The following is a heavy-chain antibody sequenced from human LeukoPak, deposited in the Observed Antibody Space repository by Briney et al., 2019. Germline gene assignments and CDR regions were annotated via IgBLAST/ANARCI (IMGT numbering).Heavy chain of an antibody. D-gene: IGHD3-3*01. Sequence: PSETLSLTCSIFGASISNYYWTWIRQPPGKGLEWIEYIYYSGSTYYNPSLKSRVTISVDTSKNQFSLKLSSVTAADTAVYYCASALVSRFGVVKNYYMDVWGKGTTVTVSS. CDR3: ASALVSRFGVVKNYYMDV. J-gene: IGHJ6*03. CDR2: IYYSGST. CDR1: GASISNYY. V-gene: IGHV4-59*08.